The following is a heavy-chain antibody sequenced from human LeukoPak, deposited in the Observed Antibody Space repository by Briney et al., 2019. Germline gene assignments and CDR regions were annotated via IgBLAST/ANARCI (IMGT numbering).Heavy chain of an antibody. CDR1: GFTFDDYG. V-gene: IGHV3-20*04. CDR3: AREIGLYCSSTSCHHYYMDV. J-gene: IGHJ6*03. CDR2: INWNGGST. Sequence: GGSLRLSCAASGFTFDDYGMSWVRQVPGKGLEWVSGINWNGGSTGYADSVKGRFTISRDNAKNSLYLQMNSLRAEDTALYYCAREIGLYCSSTSCHHYYMDVWGKGTTVTVSS. D-gene: IGHD2-2*01.